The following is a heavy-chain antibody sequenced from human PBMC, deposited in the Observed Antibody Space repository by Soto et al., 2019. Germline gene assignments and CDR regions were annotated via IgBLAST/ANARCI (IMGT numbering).Heavy chain of an antibody. CDR1: GFTFNTYS. V-gene: IGHV3-33*01. CDR2: IWYDGTQK. D-gene: IGHD4-17*01. J-gene: IGHJ4*02. Sequence: GGSLRLSCEASGFTFNTYSMHWVRQPPGKGLEWLAAIWYDGTQKYYADSVKGRFIISRDNSKKTLYLEMNSLRAEDTAVYYCARAGGTTVTGLWHFYSWGQGTLVTVSS. CDR3: ARAGGTTVTGLWHFYS.